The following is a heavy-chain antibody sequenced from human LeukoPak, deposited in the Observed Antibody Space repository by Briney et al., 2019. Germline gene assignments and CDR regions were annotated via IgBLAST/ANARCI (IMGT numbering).Heavy chain of an antibody. CDR2: ISGSGGST. CDR1: GFTFSSYA. Sequence: HPGGSLRLSCAASGFTFSSYAMSWVRQAPGKGLEWVSAISGSGGSTYYADSLEGRFIVSRDNAKNSLYLQLNSLRVDDTAVYYCASYTTDERQGARRWFYWGQGTLVTVSS. D-gene: IGHD3-16*02. J-gene: IGHJ4*02. V-gene: IGHV3-23*01. CDR3: ASYTTDERQGARRWFY.